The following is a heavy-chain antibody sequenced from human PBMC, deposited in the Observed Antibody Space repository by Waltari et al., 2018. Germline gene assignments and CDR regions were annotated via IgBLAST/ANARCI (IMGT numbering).Heavy chain of an antibody. CDR1: GGTFSSYA. J-gene: IGHJ6*03. D-gene: IGHD2-21*01. CDR3: ARSAYCGGDCSSYYYYYMDV. CDR2: IIPIFGTA. V-gene: IGHV1-69*05. Sequence: QVQLVQSGAEVKKPGSSVKVSCKASGGTFSSYAISWVRQAPGQGLEWMGGIIPIFGTANYAQNFQGRVTFTTDESTSTAYMELSSLRSEDTAVYYCARSAYCGGDCSSYYYYYMDVWGKGTTVTVSS.